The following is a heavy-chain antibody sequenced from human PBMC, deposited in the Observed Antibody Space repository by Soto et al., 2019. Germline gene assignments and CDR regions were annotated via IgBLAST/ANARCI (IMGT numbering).Heavy chain of an antibody. V-gene: IGHV3-7*03. J-gene: IGHJ3*02. CDR1: GFTFSGYW. Sequence: PGGSLRLSCGASGFTFSGYWMSWVRQAPGKGLEWVANMNQDGSEKYYVDSMKGRFTISRDNAKNSLYLQMNSLRGDDTAVYYCARPAVAGGAFDIWGQGTMVTVSS. CDR3: ARPAVAGGAFDI. CDR2: MNQDGSEK. D-gene: IGHD6-19*01.